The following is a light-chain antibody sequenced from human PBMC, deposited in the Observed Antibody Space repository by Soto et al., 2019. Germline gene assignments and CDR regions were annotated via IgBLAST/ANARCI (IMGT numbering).Light chain of an antibody. V-gene: IGKV3-15*01. J-gene: IGKJ4*01. CDR2: GAS. CDR1: QTVSSA. CDR3: QQYIRWPLT. Sequence: EIVLTQSPGTLSLSPGERATLSCRASQTVSSARLAWFQQKPGQAPSLLIYGASTRATGTPARFSGSGSGTEFTLTISSLQSEDFAVYYCQQYIRWPLTFGGGTKGDIK.